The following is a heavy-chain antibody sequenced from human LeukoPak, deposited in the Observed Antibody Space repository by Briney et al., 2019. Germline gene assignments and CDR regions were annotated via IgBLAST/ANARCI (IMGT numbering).Heavy chain of an antibody. V-gene: IGHV3-23*01. CDR2: ISGSGGST. D-gene: IGHD2-2*01. CDR1: GFTFSIYA. J-gene: IGHJ5*02. Sequence: QSGGSLRLSCAASGFTFSIYAMSWVRQAPGKGLEWVSAISGSGGSTYYADSVKGRFTISRDNSKNTLYLQMNSLRAEDTAVYYCAKLSQYQLLLKPQLRFDPWGQGTLVTVSS. CDR3: AKLSQYQLLLKPQLRFDP.